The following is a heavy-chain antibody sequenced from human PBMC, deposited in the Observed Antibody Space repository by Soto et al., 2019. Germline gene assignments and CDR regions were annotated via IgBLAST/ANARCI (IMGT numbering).Heavy chain of an antibody. CDR1: GGSISSYY. V-gene: IGHV4-59*01. Sequence: SETLSLTCTVSGGSISSYYWSWIRQPPGKGLEWIGYIYYSGSTNYNPSLKSRVTISVDTSKNQFSLKLSSVTAADTAVYYCARAARGYYDSSGYYLGYWGQGTLV. J-gene: IGHJ4*02. D-gene: IGHD3-22*01. CDR3: ARAARGYYDSSGYYLGY. CDR2: IYYSGST.